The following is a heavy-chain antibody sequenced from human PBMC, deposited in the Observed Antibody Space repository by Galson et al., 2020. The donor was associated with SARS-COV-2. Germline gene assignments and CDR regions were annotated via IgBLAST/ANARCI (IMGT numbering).Heavy chain of an antibody. J-gene: IGHJ4*02. CDR2: INPSGGST. D-gene: IGHD3-22*01. V-gene: IGHV1-46*01. CDR3: ASWSSDSSGYFRDPLYNYFDY. Sequence: ASVKVSCKASGYTFTSYYMHWVRQAPGQGLEWMGIINPSGGSTSYAQKFQGRVNMTRDTSTSTVYMELSSLRSEDTAVYYCASWSSDSSGYFRDPLYNYFDYWGQGTLVTVSS. CDR1: GYTFTSYY.